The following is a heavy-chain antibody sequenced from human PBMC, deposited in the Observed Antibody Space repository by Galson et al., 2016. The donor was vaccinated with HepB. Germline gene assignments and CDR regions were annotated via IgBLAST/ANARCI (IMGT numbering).Heavy chain of an antibody. Sequence: SVKVSCKASGYTFTGYYMYWVRQAPGHGLEWMGWINPNSGGTNYAQKFQGRVTMTRDTSISTAYMELSRLTSDDTAVYYCAREGENLVVVVAPGGDWGQGTLVTVSS. D-gene: IGHD2-15*01. CDR2: INPNSGGT. CDR3: AREGENLVVVVAPGGD. CDR1: GYTFTGYY. V-gene: IGHV1-2*02. J-gene: IGHJ4*02.